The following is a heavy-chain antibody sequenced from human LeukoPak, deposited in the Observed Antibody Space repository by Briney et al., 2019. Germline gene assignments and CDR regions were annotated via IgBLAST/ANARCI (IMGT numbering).Heavy chain of an antibody. V-gene: IGHV1-69*13. CDR1: GYTFTGYY. CDR3: ASGETYFQH. J-gene: IGHJ1*01. CDR2: IIPIFGTA. Sequence: SVKVSCKASGYTFTGYYMHWVRQAPGQGLEWMGGIIPIFGTANYAQKFQGRVTITADESTSTAYMELSSLRSEDTAVYYCASGETYFQHWGQGTLVTVSS. D-gene: IGHD7-27*01.